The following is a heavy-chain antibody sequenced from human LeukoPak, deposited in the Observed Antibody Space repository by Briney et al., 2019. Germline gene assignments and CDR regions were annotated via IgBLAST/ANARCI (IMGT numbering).Heavy chain of an antibody. CDR1: GFTFSSYA. Sequence: GGSLRLSCAASGFTFSSYAMHWVRQAPGKGLEWVAVISYDGSNKYYADSVKGRFTISRDNSKNTLYLQMNSLRSEDTAVYYCATPDGSIAARPGRVTDPFDYWGQGTLVTVSS. D-gene: IGHD6-6*01. CDR2: ISYDGSNK. CDR3: ATPDGSIAARPGRVTDPFDY. J-gene: IGHJ4*02. V-gene: IGHV3-30-3*01.